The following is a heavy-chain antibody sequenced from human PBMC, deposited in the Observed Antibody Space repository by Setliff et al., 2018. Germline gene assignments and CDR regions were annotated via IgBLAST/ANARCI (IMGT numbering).Heavy chain of an antibody. J-gene: IGHJ4*02. V-gene: IGHV4-38-2*01. D-gene: IGHD1-1*01. Sequence: SETLSLTCDVSGYAIGRGYYWGWIRQPPGKGLEWIGSIYHSGTSYYSPSLRSRVTMSIDTVKNQFSLKLASVTAADTAVYYCSSPTPPSGTNEPPDFWDPGILVTVSS. CDR3: SSPTPPSGTNEPPDF. CDR1: GYAIGRGYY. CDR2: IYHSGTS.